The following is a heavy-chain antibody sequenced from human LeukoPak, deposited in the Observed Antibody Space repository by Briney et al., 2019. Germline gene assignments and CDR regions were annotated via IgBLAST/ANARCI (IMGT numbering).Heavy chain of an antibody. CDR1: GDSIRGYY. CDR2: IYTSGSTDTGRT. J-gene: IGHJ4*02. CDR3: ARAFSSSWYLPEDY. D-gene: IGHD6-13*01. V-gene: IGHV4-4*07. Sequence: SETLSLTCTVSGDSIRGYYWSWIRQPAGKGLEWIGRIYTSGSTDTGRTNYNPFLKSRVTMSVDTSKNQFSLKMTSLTAADTAVYYCARAFSSSWYLPEDYWGQGTLVTVSS.